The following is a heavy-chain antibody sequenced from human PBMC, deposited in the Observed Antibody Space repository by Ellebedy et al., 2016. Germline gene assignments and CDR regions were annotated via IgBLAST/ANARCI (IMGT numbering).Heavy chain of an antibody. V-gene: IGHV3-48*01. CDR1: GFTFSSYS. CDR3: ASLTSWWIDY. J-gene: IGHJ4*02. CDR2: ISSSSSTI. D-gene: IGHD2-8*02. Sequence: GESLKISCAASGFTFSSYSMNWVRQAPGQGLEWVSYISSSSSTIYYADSVKGRFTISRDNSKNTLYLQMNSLRAEDTAVYFCASLTSWWIDYWGQGTLVTVSS.